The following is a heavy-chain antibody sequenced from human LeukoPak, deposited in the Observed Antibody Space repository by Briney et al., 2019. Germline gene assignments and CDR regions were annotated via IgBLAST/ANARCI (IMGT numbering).Heavy chain of an antibody. CDR1: GFTFSSYA. V-gene: IGHV3-23*01. Sequence: GGSLRLSCAAAGFTFSSYAMSWVRQAPGGGLEWVSAISGSGDTTYHADSVKGRFTISRDNSEKRLSLQMESLRAEDTAVYFCAKDTTAWWYHRAYMDVWGKGTTVTVSS. CDR2: ISGSGDTT. J-gene: IGHJ6*03. CDR3: AKDTTAWWYHRAYMDV. D-gene: IGHD2-15*01.